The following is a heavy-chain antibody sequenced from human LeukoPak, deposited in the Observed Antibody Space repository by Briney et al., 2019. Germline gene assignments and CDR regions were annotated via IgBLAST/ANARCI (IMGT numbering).Heavy chain of an antibody. D-gene: IGHD3-22*01. V-gene: IGHV1-69*04. Sequence: ASVKVSCKASGGTFSSYAISWVRQAPGQGLEWMGRIIPIFGIANYAQKFQGRVTITADKSTGTAYMELSSLRSEDTAVYYCARDSNYDSSGYYPGKYYYYYGMDVWGQGTTVTVSS. CDR2: IIPIFGIA. CDR3: ARDSNYDSSGYYPGKYYYYYGMDV. J-gene: IGHJ6*02. CDR1: GGTFSSYA.